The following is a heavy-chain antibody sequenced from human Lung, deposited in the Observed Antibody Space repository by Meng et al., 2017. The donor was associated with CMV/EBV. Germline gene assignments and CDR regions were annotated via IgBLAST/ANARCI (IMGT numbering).Heavy chain of an antibody. CDR1: TGYY. CDR2: INPNSGGT. CDR3: ARGDYYDSSGYYLNFYWFDP. Sequence: TGYYRHWVGQAPGRGLEWMGWINPNSGGTNYAQKFQGRVTMTRDTSISTAYMELSRLRSDDTAVYYCARGDYYDSSGYYLNFYWFDPWGQGTLVTVSS. J-gene: IGHJ5*02. D-gene: IGHD3-22*01. V-gene: IGHV1-2*02.